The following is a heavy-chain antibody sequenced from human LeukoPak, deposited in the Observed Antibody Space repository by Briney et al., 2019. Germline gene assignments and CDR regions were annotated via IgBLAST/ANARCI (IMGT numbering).Heavy chain of an antibody. V-gene: IGHV3-30*18. CDR1: GFTFSSYG. CDR2: ISYDGSNK. D-gene: IGHD4-23*01. CDR3: AKESYGGNSGMDV. Sequence: GGSLRLSCAASGFTFSSYGMHWVRQAPGKGLEWVAVISYDGSNKYYADPVKIRFTTSRDNSKNTLYLQMNSLRAEDTAVYYCAKESYGGNSGMDVWGQGTTVTVSS. J-gene: IGHJ6*02.